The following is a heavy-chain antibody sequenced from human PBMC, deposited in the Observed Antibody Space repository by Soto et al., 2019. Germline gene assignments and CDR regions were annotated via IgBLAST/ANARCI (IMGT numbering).Heavy chain of an antibody. CDR2: IKSKTDGGTT. Sequence: GGSLRLSCAASGFTFSNAWMSCVRQAPGKGLEWVGRIKSKTDGGTTDYAAPVKGRFTISRDDSKNTLYLQMNSLKTEDTAVYYCTTDRANWGPPFDYWGQGTLVTVSS. D-gene: IGHD7-27*01. V-gene: IGHV3-15*01. J-gene: IGHJ4*02. CDR3: TTDRANWGPPFDY. CDR1: GFTFSNAW.